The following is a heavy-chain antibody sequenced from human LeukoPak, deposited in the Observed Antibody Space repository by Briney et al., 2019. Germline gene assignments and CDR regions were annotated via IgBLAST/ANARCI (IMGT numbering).Heavy chain of an antibody. CDR2: INPNSGGT. D-gene: IGHD2-15*01. Sequence: ASVKVSCKASGYTFTGYYMHWVRQAPGQGLEWMGRINPNSGGTNYAQKFQGRVTMTRDTSISTAYMELSSLRSEDTAVYYCARDDSSDISYWGQGTLVTVSS. V-gene: IGHV1-2*06. J-gene: IGHJ4*02. CDR1: GYTFTGYY. CDR3: ARDDSSDISY.